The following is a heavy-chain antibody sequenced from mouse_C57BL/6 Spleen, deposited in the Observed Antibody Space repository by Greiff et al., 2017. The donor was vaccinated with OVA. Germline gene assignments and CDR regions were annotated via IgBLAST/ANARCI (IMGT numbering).Heavy chain of an antibody. J-gene: IGHJ2*01. D-gene: IGHD1-1*01. Sequence: QVQLQQPGAELVKPGASVKLSCKASGYTFTSYWMHWVKQRPGQGLEWIGMIHPNSGSTNYNEKFKGKATLTVDKSSSTAYMQLSSLTSEDSAVYYCAVDYYGSRDFDYWGQGTTLTVSS. CDR1: GYTFTSYW. V-gene: IGHV1-64*01. CDR3: AVDYYGSRDFDY. CDR2: IHPNSGST.